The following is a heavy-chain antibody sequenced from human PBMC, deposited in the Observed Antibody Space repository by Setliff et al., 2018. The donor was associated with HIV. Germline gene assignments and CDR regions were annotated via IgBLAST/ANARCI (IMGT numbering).Heavy chain of an antibody. D-gene: IGHD2-21*02. V-gene: IGHV3-23*01. J-gene: IGHJ6*03. CDR3: ARVRETSGGYWGNFYYYMDV. CDR1: GYTFNDYA. Sequence: PGGSLRLSCAASGYTFNDYAMSWVRQAPGRGLEWVSTIAGNAINTYHADSVKGRFTISRDNSKNTVSLQMSSLGAEDTAVYFCARVRETSGGYWGNFYYYMDVWGKGTTVTVSS. CDR2: IAGNAINT.